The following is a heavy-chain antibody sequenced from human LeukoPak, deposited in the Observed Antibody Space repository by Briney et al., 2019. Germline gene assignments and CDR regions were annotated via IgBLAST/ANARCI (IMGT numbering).Heavy chain of an antibody. J-gene: IGHJ4*02. Sequence: GGSLRLSCAASGFTVSSNYMSWVRQAAGKGMEWGSVIYSGGSTYYADSVKGRFTISRDNSKNTMYLQMNSLRVEDTAMYYCARGYCSSTTCPGDYWGPGTLVTVSS. D-gene: IGHD2-2*01. V-gene: IGHV3-53*05. CDR3: ARGYCSSTTCPGDY. CDR1: GFTVSSNY. CDR2: IYSGGST.